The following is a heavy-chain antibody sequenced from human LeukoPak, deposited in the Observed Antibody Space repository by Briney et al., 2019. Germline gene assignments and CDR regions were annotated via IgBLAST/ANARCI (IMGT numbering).Heavy chain of an antibody. CDR1: GYSFTSYW. CDR2: IYPGDFDT. CDR3: ARHIWPGYYYMDV. Sequence: GESLKISCKGSGYSFTSYWIGWARQMPGKGLEWMGIIYPGDFDTRYSPSFQGQVTISADKSISTAYLQWSSLKASDTAMYYCARHIWPGYYYMDVWGKGTTVTVSS. V-gene: IGHV5-51*01. D-gene: IGHD3-16*01. J-gene: IGHJ6*03.